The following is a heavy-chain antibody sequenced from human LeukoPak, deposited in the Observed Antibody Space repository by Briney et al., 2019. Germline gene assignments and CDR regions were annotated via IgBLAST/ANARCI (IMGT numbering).Heavy chain of an antibody. D-gene: IGHD3-3*01. J-gene: IGHJ4*02. Sequence: ASVKVSCKASGYTFTGYYMHWVRQAPGQGLEWMGWISAYNGNTNYAQKLQGRVTMTTDTSTSTAYMELRSLRSDDTAVYYCARVSYDFYESDYWGQGTLVTVSS. CDR3: ARVSYDFYESDY. V-gene: IGHV1-18*04. CDR2: ISAYNGNT. CDR1: GYTFTGYY.